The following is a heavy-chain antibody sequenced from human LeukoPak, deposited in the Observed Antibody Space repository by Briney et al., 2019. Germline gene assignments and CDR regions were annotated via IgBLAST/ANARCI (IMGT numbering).Heavy chain of an antibody. Sequence: GESLKISCKGSGYSFVDYWIGWVRQMPGKGPELMGLIFPNDSDTKYSPSFQGQVTISVDKSISTAYAQWSSLKASDTAMYYCARYGLTGCTSTNCYTSYYYYGMDVWGQGTTVIVSS. CDR1: GYSFVDYW. D-gene: IGHD2-2*02. CDR3: ARYGLTGCTSTNCYTSYYYYGMDV. J-gene: IGHJ6*02. CDR2: IFPNDSDT. V-gene: IGHV5-51*01.